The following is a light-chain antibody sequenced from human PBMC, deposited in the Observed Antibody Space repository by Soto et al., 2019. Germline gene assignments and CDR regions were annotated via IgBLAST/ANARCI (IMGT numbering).Light chain of an antibody. V-gene: IGKV1-5*03. CDR3: QHYNSYSEA. Sequence: DIQMTQSPSTLSGSVGDRVTITCRASQTISSWLAWYQQKPGKAPKLLIYKASTLKSGDPSRFSGSGSGTEFTLTISSLQPDDFATYYCQHYNSYSEAFGQGTNV. J-gene: IGKJ1*01. CDR2: KAS. CDR1: QTISSW.